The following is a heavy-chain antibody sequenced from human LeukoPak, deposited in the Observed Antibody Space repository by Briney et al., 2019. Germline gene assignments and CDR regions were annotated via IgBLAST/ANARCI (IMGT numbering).Heavy chain of an antibody. CDR1: GGSISSGSYY. Sequence: SETLSLTCTVSGGSISSGSYYWSWIRQPAGKGLEWIGRIYTSGSTNYNPSLKSRVTISVDTSKNQFSLKLSSVTAADTAVYYCARGVVIYYYYYMDVWGKGTTVTVSS. CDR2: IYTSGST. CDR3: ARGVVIYYYYYMDV. V-gene: IGHV4-61*02. J-gene: IGHJ6*03. D-gene: IGHD3-22*01.